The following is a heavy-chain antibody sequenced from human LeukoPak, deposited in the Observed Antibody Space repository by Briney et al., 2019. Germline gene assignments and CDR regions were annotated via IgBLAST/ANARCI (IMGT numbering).Heavy chain of an antibody. D-gene: IGHD6-19*01. CDR1: GGSISSSSYY. CDR3: ARDLSDSLSSGFWFDP. J-gene: IGHJ5*02. V-gene: IGHV4-39*07. Sequence: SETLSLTCTVSGGSISSSSYYWGWIRQPPGKGLEWIGRIYTTGNTDYNPSLKSRVTISVDTSKNQFSLRLSSVTAADTAVYYCARDLSDSLSSGFWFDPWGQGTLVTVSS. CDR2: IYTTGNT.